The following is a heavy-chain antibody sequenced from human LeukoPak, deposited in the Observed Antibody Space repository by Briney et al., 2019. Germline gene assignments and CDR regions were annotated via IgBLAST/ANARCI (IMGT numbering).Heavy chain of an antibody. CDR1: GGSISSHY. J-gene: IGHJ5*02. CDR3: ARGQDYGDFYEDTNWFDP. D-gene: IGHD4-17*01. Sequence: SETLSLTCTVSGGSISSHYWSWIRRPPGKGLEWIGYIYYSGSTNYNPSLKSRVTISVDTSKNQFSLKLSSVTAADTAVYYCARGQDYGDFYEDTNWFDPWGQGTLVTVSS. CDR2: IYYSGST. V-gene: IGHV4-59*11.